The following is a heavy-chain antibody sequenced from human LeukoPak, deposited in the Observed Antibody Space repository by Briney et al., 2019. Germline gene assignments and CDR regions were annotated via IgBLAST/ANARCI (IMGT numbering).Heavy chain of an antibody. CDR1: GFIFSSYA. Sequence: PGGSLRLSCAASGFIFSSYAMSWVRLAPGKGLEWISVISGSGGRTDYADSVKGRFTISRDNSKNTLYLQMNSLRAEDTAVYYCAKGAGHYGSGSPYFDYWGQGTLVTVSS. J-gene: IGHJ4*02. V-gene: IGHV3-23*01. CDR2: ISGSGGRT. CDR3: AKGAGHYGSGSPYFDY. D-gene: IGHD3-10*01.